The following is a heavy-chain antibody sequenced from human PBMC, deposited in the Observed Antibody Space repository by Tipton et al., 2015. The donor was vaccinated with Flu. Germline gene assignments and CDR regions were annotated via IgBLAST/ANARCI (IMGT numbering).Heavy chain of an antibody. Sequence: QSGAEVKKTGASVKVSCKPSGFTFTTPAVQWVRQTRGQRLEWIGWILVGTGDTNYAQNFQDRVTFTWDMSTNTASMVLSSLRPDDTAVYYCAAPSCYGTNCYHYYMAVWGRGTTVTVSS. D-gene: IGHD2-2*01. J-gene: IGHJ6*03. CDR3: AAPSCYGTNCYHYYMAV. V-gene: IGHV1-58*01. CDR1: GFTFTTPA. CDR2: ILVGTGDT.